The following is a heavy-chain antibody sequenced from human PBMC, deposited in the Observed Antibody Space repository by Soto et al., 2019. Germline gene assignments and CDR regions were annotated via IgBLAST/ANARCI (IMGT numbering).Heavy chain of an antibody. J-gene: IGHJ5*02. CDR1: GFSLSTSGVG. V-gene: IGHV2-5*01. D-gene: IGHD6-13*01. CDR3: AHAGGSIAAAPARVWNDPNWFDP. Sequence: SGPTLVKPTQTLTLTCTFSGFSLSTSGVGVGWIRQPPGKALEWLALIYWNDDKRYSPSLKSRLTITKDTSKNQVVLTMTNMDPVDTATYYCAHAGGSIAAAPARVWNDPNWFDPWGQGTLVTVSS. CDR2: IYWNDDK.